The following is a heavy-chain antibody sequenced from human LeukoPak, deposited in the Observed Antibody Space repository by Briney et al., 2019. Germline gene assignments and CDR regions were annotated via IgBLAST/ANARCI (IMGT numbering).Heavy chain of an antibody. CDR1: GGPISGHY. CDR3: ARGRNWQTFYHYYMDV. J-gene: IGHJ6*03. V-gene: IGHV4-34*01. D-gene: IGHD1-14*01. Sequence: PSETLSLTCGVSGGPISGHYWTWLRQTPGKGLEWMGEINHGGVTNYNPSLKSRVSISIDTSTNEISLNMSSVTAADTGIYYCARGRNWQTFYHYYMDVWGKGATVTVS. CDR2: INHGGVT.